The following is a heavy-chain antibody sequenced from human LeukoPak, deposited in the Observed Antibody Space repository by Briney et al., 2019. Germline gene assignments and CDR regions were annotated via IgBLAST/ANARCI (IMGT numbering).Heavy chain of an antibody. V-gene: IGHV3-74*01. CDR1: GFTFSSYW. CDR2: INSDGSST. Sequence: PGGSLRLSCAASGFTFSSYWMHWVRQAPGKGLVWVSRINSDGSSTSYADSVKGRFTISRDNAKNTLYLQMNSLRAEDTAVYYCARPEEDYYGMDVWGKGTTVTVFS. CDR3: ARPEEDYYGMDV. J-gene: IGHJ6*04.